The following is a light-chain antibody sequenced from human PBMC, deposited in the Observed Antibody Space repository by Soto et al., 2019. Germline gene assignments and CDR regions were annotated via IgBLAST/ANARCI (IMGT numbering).Light chain of an antibody. CDR3: QQYIDWPPGK. V-gene: IGKV3-15*01. CDR1: QSVSSS. CDR2: DTS. Sequence: EIVVTQSPATLSVSPGERVTLSCRASQSVSSSLAWYQQRPGQAPRLLIYDTSTRAAGISARFSGSGSGTEFTLNIRRLQSEDLEVSYCQQYIDWPPGKFGHGTAVEIK. J-gene: IGKJ1*01.